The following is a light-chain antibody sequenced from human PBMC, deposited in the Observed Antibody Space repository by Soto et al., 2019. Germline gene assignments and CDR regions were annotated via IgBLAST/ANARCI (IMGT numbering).Light chain of an antibody. Sequence: QLVLTQPSSLSASPGASASLTCTLRSGINVGTYRIYWYQQKPGSPPQYLLRYKSDSDKQQGSGVPSRFSGSKDASANVGILLFSGLQSEDEADDYCMIWYASSWVFGGGTKLTVL. J-gene: IGLJ3*02. CDR1: SGINVGTYR. CDR2: YKSDSDK. V-gene: IGLV5-45*03. CDR3: MIWYASSWV.